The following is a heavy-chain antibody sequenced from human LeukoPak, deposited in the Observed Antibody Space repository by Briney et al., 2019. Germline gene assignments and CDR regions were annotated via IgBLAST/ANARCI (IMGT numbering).Heavy chain of an antibody. D-gene: IGHD4-17*01. CDR2: INPNSGGT. J-gene: IGHJ4*02. CDR3: ARGPDYGDYGFFDY. Sequence: ASVKVSCKASGGTFSSYTISWVRQAPGQGLEWMGWINPNSGGTNYAQKFQGRVTMTRDTSISTAYMELSRLRSDDTAVYYCARGPDYGDYGFFDYWGQGTLVTVSS. CDR1: GGTFSSYT. V-gene: IGHV1-2*02.